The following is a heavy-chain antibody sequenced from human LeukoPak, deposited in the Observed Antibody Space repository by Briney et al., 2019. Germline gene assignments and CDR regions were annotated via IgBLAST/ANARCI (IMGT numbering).Heavy chain of an antibody. CDR1: GFTFSSYW. CDR2: IKQDGSER. Sequence: GGSLRLSCAASGFTFSSYWMSWVRQAPGKGLEWVANIKQDGSERYYVDSVKGRFTISRDNAKNSLYLQMNSLRAEDTAVYYCAKDRAPIGSDAFDIWGQGTMVTVSS. D-gene: IGHD3-10*01. V-gene: IGHV3-7*03. J-gene: IGHJ3*02. CDR3: AKDRAPIGSDAFDI.